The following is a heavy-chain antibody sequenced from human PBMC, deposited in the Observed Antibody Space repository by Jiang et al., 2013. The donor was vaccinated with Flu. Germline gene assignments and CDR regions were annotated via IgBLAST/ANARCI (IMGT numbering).Heavy chain of an antibody. Sequence: PGEGLEWMGIIYPGDSDTRYSPSFQGQVTISADKSISTAYLQWSSLKASDTAMYYCALGMTTVMSYWGQGTLVTVSS. CDR2: IYPGDSDT. D-gene: IGHD4-17*01. V-gene: IGHV5-51*01. J-gene: IGHJ4*02. CDR3: ALGMTTVMSY.